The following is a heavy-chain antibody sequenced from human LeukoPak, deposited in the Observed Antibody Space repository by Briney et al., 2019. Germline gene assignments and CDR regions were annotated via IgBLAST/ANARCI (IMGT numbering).Heavy chain of an antibody. V-gene: IGHV3-30*03. Sequence: GGSLRLSCAASGFTLRSYGMHWVRPAPGKGLEWVAVISYDGSNKYYADSVKGRFTISRDNSKNTLYLQMNSLRAEDTAVYYCATFDYWGQGTLVTVSS. CDR3: ATFDY. CDR2: ISYDGSNK. J-gene: IGHJ4*02. CDR1: GFTLRSYG.